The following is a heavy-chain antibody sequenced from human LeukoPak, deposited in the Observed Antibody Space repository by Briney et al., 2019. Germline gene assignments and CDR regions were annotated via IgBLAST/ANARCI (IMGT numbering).Heavy chain of an antibody. CDR2: ISSGSSTI. J-gene: IGHJ4*02. CDR3: ARDQTPFY. D-gene: IGHD2-15*01. CDR1: GFTFSSYS. Sequence: GGSLRLSCAASGFTFSSYSMNWVRQAPGKGLEWVSYISSGSSTIYYADSVKGRFTISRDNAKSSMWLQMNSLRDEDTAVYYCARDQTPFYWGQGSLVTVSS. V-gene: IGHV3-48*02.